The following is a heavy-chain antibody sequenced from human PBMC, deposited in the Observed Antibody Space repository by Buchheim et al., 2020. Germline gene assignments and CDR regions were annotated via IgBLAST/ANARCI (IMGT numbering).Heavy chain of an antibody. CDR3: ARDNRVVRPYGMDV. Sequence: EVQLVESGGGLVKPGGSLRLSCAASGFTFSSYSMNWVRQAPGKGLEWVSSISSSSSYIYYADSVKGRFTISRDNAKNTLHLQMNSLRAEDTAIYYCARDNRVVRPYGMDVWGQGTT. J-gene: IGHJ6*02. V-gene: IGHV3-21*04. CDR1: GFTFSSYS. D-gene: IGHD2-2*01. CDR2: ISSSSSYI.